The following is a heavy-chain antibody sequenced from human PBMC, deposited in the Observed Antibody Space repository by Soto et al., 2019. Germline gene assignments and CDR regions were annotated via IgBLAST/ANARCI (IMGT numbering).Heavy chain of an antibody. CDR1: GDTFTSYG. Sequence: AAVKISYKASGDTFTSYGISWVRQAPGQGLEWMGWISAYNGNTNYAQKLQGRVTMTTDTSTSTAYMELRSLRSDDTAVYYCARDGALGPARYCSGGSCYEEGTDYWGQVPLVPVSS. CDR3: ARDGALGPARYCSGGSCYEEGTDY. J-gene: IGHJ4*02. V-gene: IGHV1-18*04. D-gene: IGHD2-15*01. CDR2: ISAYNGNT.